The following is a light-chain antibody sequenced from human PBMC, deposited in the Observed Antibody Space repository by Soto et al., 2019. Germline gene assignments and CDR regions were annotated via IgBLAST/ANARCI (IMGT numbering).Light chain of an antibody. CDR3: CSYAGSSPWV. Sequence: VLTQPASVSGSPGQSITISCTGTSSDVGSYNLVSWYQQHPGKAPKLMIYEGSKRPSGVSNRFSGSKSGNTASLTISGLQAEDEADYYCCSYAGSSPWVFGTGTKLTVL. V-gene: IGLV2-23*01. CDR1: SSDVGSYNL. J-gene: IGLJ1*01. CDR2: EGS.